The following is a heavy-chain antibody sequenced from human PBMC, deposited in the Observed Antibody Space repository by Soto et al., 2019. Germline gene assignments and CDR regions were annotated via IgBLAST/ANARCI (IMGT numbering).Heavy chain of an antibody. CDR2: ISGSGGST. CDR3: AKASTDPFDTRYYYYYMDV. V-gene: IGHV3-23*01. J-gene: IGHJ6*03. Sequence: GGSLRLSCAASGFTFSSYAMSWVRQAPGKGLEWVSAISGSGGSTYYADSVKGRFTISRDNSKNTLYLQMNSLRAEDTAVYYCAKASTDPFDTRYYYYYMDVWGKGTTVTVSS. D-gene: IGHD3-9*01. CDR1: GFTFSSYA.